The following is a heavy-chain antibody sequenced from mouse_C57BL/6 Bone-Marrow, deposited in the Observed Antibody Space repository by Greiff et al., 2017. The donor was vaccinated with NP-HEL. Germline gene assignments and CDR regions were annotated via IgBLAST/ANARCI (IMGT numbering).Heavy chain of an antibody. CDR1: GYTFTSYG. D-gene: IGHD1-1*01. V-gene: IGHV1-81*01. J-gene: IGHJ3*01. CDR2: IYPRSGNT. Sequence: QVQLKESGAELARPGASVKLSCKASGYTFTSYGISWVKQRTGQGLEWIGEIYPRSGNTYYNEKFKGKATLTADKSSSTAYMELRSLTSEDSAVYFCARDYGSSSFAYWGQGTLVTVSA. CDR3: ARDYGSSSFAY.